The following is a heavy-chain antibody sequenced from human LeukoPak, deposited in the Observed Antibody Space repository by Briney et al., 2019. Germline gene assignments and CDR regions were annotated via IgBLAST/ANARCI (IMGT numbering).Heavy chain of an antibody. CDR2: ISGSGGST. V-gene: IGHV3-23*01. J-gene: IGHJ4*02. CDR3: AKDEHSSWYRVAVGFDY. CDR1: GFTFSSYA. D-gene: IGHD6-13*01. Sequence: PGGSLRLSCAASGFTFSSYAMSWVRQAPGKGLEWVSAISGSGGSTYYADSVKGRFTISRDNSKNTLYLQMNSLRAEDTAVYYCAKDEHSSWYRVAVGFDYWGQGTLVTVSS.